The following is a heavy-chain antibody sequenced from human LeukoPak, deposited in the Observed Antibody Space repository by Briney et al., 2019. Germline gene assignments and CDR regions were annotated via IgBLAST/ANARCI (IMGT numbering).Heavy chain of an antibody. CDR1: GFTFSSYA. D-gene: IGHD3-16*01. CDR2: IKSKSDDGTA. Sequence: PGGSLRLSCAASGFTFSSYAMSWVRQAPGKGLEWVGRIKSKSDDGTAVYTAPVKGRFTISRDDSKDTLYLQMNSLRTEDTAVYYCTTDDGGLGHWGQGTLVTVSS. CDR3: TTDDGGLGH. V-gene: IGHV3-15*01. J-gene: IGHJ4*02.